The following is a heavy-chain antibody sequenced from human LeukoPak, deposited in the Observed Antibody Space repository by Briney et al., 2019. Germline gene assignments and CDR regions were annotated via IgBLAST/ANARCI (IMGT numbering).Heavy chain of an antibody. D-gene: IGHD1-26*01. V-gene: IGHV3-33*01. CDR3: ARDKWAIGSKFLDY. CDR2: IWNDGSKK. CDR1: GFTFSVNG. J-gene: IGHJ4*02. Sequence: GGSLRLSCAGSGFTFSVNGIHWVRQTPGKGLEWVAVIWNDGSKKYYADSVKGRVTISRDNSKNMVYLHMNTLRAEDTAVYYCARDKWAIGSKFLDYWGQGTLVTVSS.